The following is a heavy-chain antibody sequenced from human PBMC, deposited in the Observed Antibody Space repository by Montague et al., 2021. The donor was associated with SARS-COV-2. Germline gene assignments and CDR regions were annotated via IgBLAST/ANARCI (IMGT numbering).Heavy chain of an antibody. CDR1: VGSISSDY. CDR2: IYDSGSA. CDR3: ARAYCGGDCHVGP. Sequence: SETLSLTCTVSVGSISSDYWTWIRQPPGKGLEWIGDIYDSGSANYNPSLKSRSTISVDTSNNQFSLRLSSVTAADTAVYYCARAYCGGDCHVGPWGQGILVTVSS. D-gene: IGHD2-21*02. V-gene: IGHV4-59*01. J-gene: IGHJ5*02.